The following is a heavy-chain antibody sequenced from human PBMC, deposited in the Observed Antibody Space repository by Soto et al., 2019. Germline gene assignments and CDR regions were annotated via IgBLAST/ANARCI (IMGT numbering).Heavy chain of an antibody. D-gene: IGHD3-22*01. CDR1: GFTVSRNY. Sequence: EVQVMESGGDLVQPGGSLRLSCEAAGFTVSRNYMSWVRQAPGKGLECVSVVYTNGNTYFADSVKGRFTVSRDNSRNTQYLQMNSLRVEDTAVYFCARSAAVIVGYAFETWGPGTMVTVSS. CDR3: ARSAAVIVGYAFET. CDR2: VYTNGNT. V-gene: IGHV3-66*01. J-gene: IGHJ3*02.